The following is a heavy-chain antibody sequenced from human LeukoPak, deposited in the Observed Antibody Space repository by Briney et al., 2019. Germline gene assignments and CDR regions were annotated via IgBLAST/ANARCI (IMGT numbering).Heavy chain of an antibody. V-gene: IGHV4-39*01. D-gene: IGHD2-2*01. CDR1: GCSVSSSTYD. J-gene: IGHJ4*02. CDR2: IYYSGTT. CDR3: VRRVLSFSRPSNFDY. Sequence: TSETLSLTCSVSGCSVSSSTYDWGWIRQPPGKGLEWIGNIYYSGTTYYNPSLKSRVTISIDTSKKQFSLKLTSVTAADTAVYYCVRRVLSFSRPSNFDYWGQGILVTLSS.